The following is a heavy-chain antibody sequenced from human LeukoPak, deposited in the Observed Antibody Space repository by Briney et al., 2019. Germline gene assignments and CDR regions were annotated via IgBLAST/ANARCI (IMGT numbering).Heavy chain of an antibody. Sequence: GGSLRLSCAASGFTFSSYGMHWVRQAPGKGLEWVAVISYDGSNKYYADSVKGRFTISRDNSKNTLYLQMNSLRAEDTAVYYCAKSSGSYYYGMDVWGQGTTVTVSS. CDR1: GFTFSSYG. J-gene: IGHJ6*02. D-gene: IGHD3-10*01. CDR3: AKSSGSYYYGMDV. CDR2: ISYDGSNK. V-gene: IGHV3-30*18.